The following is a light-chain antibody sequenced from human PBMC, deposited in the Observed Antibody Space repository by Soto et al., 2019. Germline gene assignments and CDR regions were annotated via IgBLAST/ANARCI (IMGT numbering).Light chain of an antibody. V-gene: IGKV3-20*01. CDR1: QSVSSNF. J-gene: IGKJ1*01. Sequence: EIVLTQSPGTLSLSPGERATLSCWASQSVSSNFLAWYQQKPGQAPRLLIYGASSRATGIPDRFSGSGSGADFTLTISRLEPEDFAVYYCQQYGSSPKTFGQGTKVEIK. CDR2: GAS. CDR3: QQYGSSPKT.